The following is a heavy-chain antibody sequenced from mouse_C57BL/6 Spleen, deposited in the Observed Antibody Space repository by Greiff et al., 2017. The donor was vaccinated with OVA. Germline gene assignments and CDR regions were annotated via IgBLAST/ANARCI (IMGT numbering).Heavy chain of an antibody. J-gene: IGHJ2*01. CDR2: IYPGSGNA. D-gene: IGHD1-1*01. CDR3: ARGTTVVATDY. Sequence: VKLMESGAELVRPGASVKLSCKASGYTFTDYYINWVKQRPGQGLEWIARIYPGSGNAYCNEKFKGKATLTAEKSSSTAYMQLSSLTSEDSAVYFCARGTTVVATDYWGQGTTLTVSS. CDR1: GYTFTDYY. V-gene: IGHV1-76*01.